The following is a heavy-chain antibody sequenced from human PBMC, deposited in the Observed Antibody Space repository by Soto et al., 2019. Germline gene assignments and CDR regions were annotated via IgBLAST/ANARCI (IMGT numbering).Heavy chain of an antibody. V-gene: IGHV4-59*01. D-gene: IGHD2-15*01. CDR2: IYYSGST. Sequence: SETLSLTCTVSGGSISSYYWSWIRQPPGKGLEWIGYIYYSGSTNYNPSLKSRVTISVDTSKNQFSLKLSSVTAADTAVYYCARGYSSGSYYFDYWGQGILVTVSS. J-gene: IGHJ4*02. CDR1: GGSISSYY. CDR3: ARGYSSGSYYFDY.